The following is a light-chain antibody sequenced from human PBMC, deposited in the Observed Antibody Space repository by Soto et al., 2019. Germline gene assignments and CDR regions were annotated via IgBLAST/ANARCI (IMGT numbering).Light chain of an antibody. CDR3: QQYDSFSVT. Sequence: DIQVTQSPATLSSSVGERVTNTCRASQSISSWLAWYQQKPGKAPKLLIYDASSLESGVPSRFSGSGSGTEFTLTISSLQPDDFAAYYCQQYDSFSVTFGQGTRLEI. CDR1: QSISSW. J-gene: IGKJ5*01. V-gene: IGKV1-5*01. CDR2: DAS.